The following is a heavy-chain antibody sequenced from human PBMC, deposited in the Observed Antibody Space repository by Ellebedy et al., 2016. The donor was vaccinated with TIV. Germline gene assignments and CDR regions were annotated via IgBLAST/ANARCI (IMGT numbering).Heavy chain of an antibody. Sequence: SETLSLTCTVSGGSISSSNYYWEWIRQPPGKGLEWIGNIYFSGNTYYNPSLKSRATISVDTSKNHFSLNLSSVTAADTAVYFCGRAQYDTLTGYDYGVDVWGQGTTVTVSS. V-gene: IGHV4-39*02. D-gene: IGHD3-9*01. CDR2: IYFSGNT. CDR3: GRAQYDTLTGYDYGVDV. CDR1: GGSISSSNYY. J-gene: IGHJ6*02.